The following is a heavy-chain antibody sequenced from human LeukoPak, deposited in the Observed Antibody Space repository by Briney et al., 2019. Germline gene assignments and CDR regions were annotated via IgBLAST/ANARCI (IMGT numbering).Heavy chain of an antibody. Sequence: GGSLRLSCAASGFMFSSNWMSWVRLAPGKGLEWVAVISHDGSTKYYADSVRGRFIISRDNSKNTLYLQMDTLGAEDTAVYHCARAVVGKEDLDYWGQGTLVTVSS. CDR3: ARAVVGKEDLDY. V-gene: IGHV3-30*03. CDR2: ISHDGSTK. J-gene: IGHJ4*02. CDR1: GFMFSSNW. D-gene: IGHD6-19*01.